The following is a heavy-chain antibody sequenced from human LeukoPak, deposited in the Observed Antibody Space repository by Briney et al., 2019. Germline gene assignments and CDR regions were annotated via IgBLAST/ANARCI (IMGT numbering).Heavy chain of an antibody. Sequence: GGSLRLSCAASAFTFTTYSMNWVRQAPGKGLEWLSYFSSGSNTIYYADSVKGRFTISRDNAKNSLYLQMNSLRAEDTAVYYCASLIPYYYDSSTYSPGDYWGQGTLVTVSS. V-gene: IGHV3-48*01. CDR2: FSSGSNTI. J-gene: IGHJ4*02. CDR1: AFTFTTYS. D-gene: IGHD3-22*01. CDR3: ASLIPYYYDSSTYSPGDY.